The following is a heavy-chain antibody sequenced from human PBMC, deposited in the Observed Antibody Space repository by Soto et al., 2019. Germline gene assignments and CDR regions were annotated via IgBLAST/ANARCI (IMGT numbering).Heavy chain of an antibody. V-gene: IGHV3-30*18. CDR2: ISYDGNTK. Sequence: PGGSLRLSCVASGFTFNNYGIHWVRQAPGKGLEWVTVISYDGNTKYYADSVKGRFTISRDNSKNTLYLQLNSLRPEDTAVYYCVKDYYDILAGYYGPDYWGQGP. CDR3: VKDYYDILAGYYGPDY. J-gene: IGHJ4*02. CDR1: GFTFNNYG. D-gene: IGHD3-9*01.